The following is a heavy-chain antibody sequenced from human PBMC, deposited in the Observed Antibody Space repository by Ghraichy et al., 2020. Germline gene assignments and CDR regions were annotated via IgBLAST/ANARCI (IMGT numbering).Heavy chain of an antibody. CDR1: GFTFSSYW. CDR2: INSDGSST. Sequence: GGSLRLSCAASGFTFSSYWMHWVRQAPGKGLVWVSRINSDGSSTSYADSVKGRFTISRDNAKNTLYLQMNSLRAEDTAVYYCARDPRYCSSTSCYNYYGMDVWGQGTTVTVSS. CDR3: ARDPRYCSSTSCYNYYGMDV. D-gene: IGHD2-2*02. J-gene: IGHJ6*02. V-gene: IGHV3-74*01.